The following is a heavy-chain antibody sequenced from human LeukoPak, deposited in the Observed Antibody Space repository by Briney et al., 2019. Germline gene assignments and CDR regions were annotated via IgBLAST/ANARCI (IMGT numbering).Heavy chain of an antibody. D-gene: IGHD1-26*01. J-gene: IGHJ3*02. CDR2: IHYSGST. CDR1: GGSISSNLYY. Sequence: SETLSLTCTVSGGSISSNLYYWGWIRQPPGKGLEWIGSIHYSGSTNYNPSLKSRVTISVDKSKNQFSLKLSSVTAADTAVYSCATNSGSYVLAFDIWGQGTMVTVSS. CDR3: ATNSGSYVLAFDI. V-gene: IGHV4-39*07.